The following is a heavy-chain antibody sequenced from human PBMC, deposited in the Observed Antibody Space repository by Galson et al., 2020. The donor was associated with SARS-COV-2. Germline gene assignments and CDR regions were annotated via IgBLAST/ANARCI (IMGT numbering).Heavy chain of an antibody. CDR2: IYSEGSST. CDR3: ARGDMGNDYFDY. D-gene: IGHD7-27*01. Sequence: GGSLRLSCAVSGFTFSNHWMHWVRQAPGKGLVWVSRIYSEGSSTRYADSVKGRFTISGDNAKNTRYLQMNSLRAEDTAVYYCARGDMGNDYFDYWGQGTLVTVSS. CDR1: GFTFSNHW. J-gene: IGHJ4*02. V-gene: IGHV3-74*01.